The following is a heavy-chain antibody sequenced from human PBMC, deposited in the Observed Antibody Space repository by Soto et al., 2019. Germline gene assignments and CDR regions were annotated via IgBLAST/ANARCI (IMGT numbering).Heavy chain of an antibody. J-gene: IGHJ4*02. Sequence: GGSLRLSCTASGYTFSNYAISWVRRAPGKGLEWVSAISGSGGSTYYADSVKGRFTISRDNSKNTLYLQMNSLRAEDTAVYYCAKDPLPSPPGSITMIVGPVDYWGQGTLVTVSS. D-gene: IGHD3-22*01. V-gene: IGHV3-23*01. CDR2: ISGSGGST. CDR1: GYTFSNYA. CDR3: AKDPLPSPPGSITMIVGPVDY.